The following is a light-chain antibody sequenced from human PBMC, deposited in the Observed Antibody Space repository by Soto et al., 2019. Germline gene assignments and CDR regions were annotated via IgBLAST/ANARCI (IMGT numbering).Light chain of an antibody. CDR1: YSNIGIND. Sequence: QSVLTQPPSASGTPGQRVTVSCSGTYSNIGINDVHWYQQLSGTAPQHLIYDNNNRPTGVPDRFSGSRSGTSASLVISGLQAEDEADYYCAAWDDSLSGPAFGGGTKVTVL. J-gene: IGLJ2*01. CDR2: DNN. CDR3: AAWDDSLSGPA. V-gene: IGLV1-44*01.